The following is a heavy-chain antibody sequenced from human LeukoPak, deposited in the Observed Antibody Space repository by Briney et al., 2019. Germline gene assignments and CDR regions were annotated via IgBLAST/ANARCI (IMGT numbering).Heavy chain of an antibody. J-gene: IGHJ3*01. V-gene: IGHV3-30-3*01. CDR2: ISYDGSNK. D-gene: IGHD4-17*01. CDR1: GFTFSRHA. Sequence: GGSLRLSCAASGFTFSRHAMHWVRQAPGKGLEWVAVISYDGSNKDYADSVKGRFTVSRDNSKNTLYLQFSSLRAEDTAVFYCARSAGDPRAFDVWGQGAMVIVSS. CDR3: ARSAGDPRAFDV.